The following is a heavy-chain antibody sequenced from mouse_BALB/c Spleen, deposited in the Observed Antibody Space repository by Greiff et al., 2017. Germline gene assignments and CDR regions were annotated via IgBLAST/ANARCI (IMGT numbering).Heavy chain of an antibody. CDR2: IRSKSNNYAT. J-gene: IGHJ4*01. D-gene: IGHD1-1*01. V-gene: IGHV10-3*03. CDR1: GFTFNTYA. Sequence: DAGGGLVQPKGSLKLSCAASGFTFNTYAMHWVCQAPGKGLEWVARIRSKSNNYATYYADSVKDRFTISRDDSQSMLYLQMNNLKTEDTAMYYCVREGLLRDYYAMDYWGQGTSVTVSS. CDR3: VREGLLRDYYAMDY.